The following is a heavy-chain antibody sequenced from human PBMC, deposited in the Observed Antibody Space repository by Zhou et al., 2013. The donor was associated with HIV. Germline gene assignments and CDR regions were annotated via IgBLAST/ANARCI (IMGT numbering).Heavy chain of an antibody. CDR2: INHIGNT. CDR3: TRSRDFWSGSYPRTYYYFMDV. Sequence: QVQLQQWGAGLLKPSETLSLTCAVYGESFSGYYWTWIRQPPGKGLEWVGEINHIGNTNYNPSLKSRATMSVDTSKNQFSLKLSSVTAADTAVYYCTRSRDFWSGSYPRTYYYFMDVWGKGTTVTVSS. J-gene: IGHJ6*03. D-gene: IGHD3-3*01. V-gene: IGHV4-34*02. CDR1: GESFSGYY.